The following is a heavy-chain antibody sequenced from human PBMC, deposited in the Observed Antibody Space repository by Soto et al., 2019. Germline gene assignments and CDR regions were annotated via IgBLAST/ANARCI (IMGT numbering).Heavy chain of an antibody. Sequence: VGSLRLSCTASGFNLSDHYMSWIRQAPGKGLEWIGYSSNSGSFTRYADSVKGRFSISRGNAKNSLYLQINSLRGDDTAIYYCVKSGDNYNALDYWGQGTPVTVSS. CDR2: SSNSGSFT. V-gene: IGHV3-11*06. CDR1: GFNLSDHY. CDR3: VKSGDNYNALDY. J-gene: IGHJ4*02. D-gene: IGHD1-1*01.